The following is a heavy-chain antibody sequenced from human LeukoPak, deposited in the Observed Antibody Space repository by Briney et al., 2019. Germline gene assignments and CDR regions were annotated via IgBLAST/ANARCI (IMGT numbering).Heavy chain of an antibody. V-gene: IGHV3-30*18. CDR3: AKATGTYCSGGSCSRGPGY. J-gene: IGHJ4*02. CDR2: ISHDGSNK. D-gene: IGHD2-15*01. CDR1: GFTFSSYG. Sequence: GRSLRLSCAASGFTFSSYGMHWVRQAPGRGLEWVAVISHDGSNKYYADSVKGRFTISRDKSKNTLYLQMNSLRAEDTAVYYCAKATGTYCSGGSCSRGPGYWGQGTLVTVSS.